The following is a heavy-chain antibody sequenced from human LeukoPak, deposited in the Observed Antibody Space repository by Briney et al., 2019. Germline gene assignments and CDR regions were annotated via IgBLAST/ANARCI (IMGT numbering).Heavy chain of an antibody. V-gene: IGHV1-69*13. CDR3: ARDRQYYDFWSGEYYYYYYGMDV. Sequence: SVKVSCKASGGTFSSYAISWVRQATGQGFEWMGGIIPIFGTANYAQKFQGRVTITADESTSTAYMELSSLRSEDTAVYYCARDRQYYDFWSGEYYYYYYGMDVWGQGTTVTVSS. D-gene: IGHD3-3*01. J-gene: IGHJ6*02. CDR2: IIPIFGTA. CDR1: GGTFSSYA.